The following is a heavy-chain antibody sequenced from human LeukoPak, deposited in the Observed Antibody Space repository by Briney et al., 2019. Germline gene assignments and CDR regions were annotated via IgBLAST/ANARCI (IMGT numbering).Heavy chain of an antibody. D-gene: IGHD3-10*01. J-gene: IGHJ3*02. V-gene: IGHV4-38-2*01. Sequence: PSETLSLTRAVSGYSISSGYYWGWIRQPPGKGLEWIGSIYHSGSTYYNPSLKSRVTRSVDTSKNQFSLKLSSVTAADTAVYYCARRISGAFDIWGQGTMVTVSS. CDR3: ARRISGAFDI. CDR1: GYSISSGYY. CDR2: IYHSGST.